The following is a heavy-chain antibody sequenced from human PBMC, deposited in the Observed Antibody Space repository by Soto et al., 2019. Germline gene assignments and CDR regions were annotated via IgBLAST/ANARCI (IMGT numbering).Heavy chain of an antibody. Sequence: PGGSLRLSCAASGFTFSSYAMSWVRQAPGKGLEWVSAISGSGGSTYYADSVKGRFTISRDNSKNTLYLQMNSLRAEDTAVYYVDLYYYGMDVWGQGTTVTVSS. CDR2: ISGSGGST. V-gene: IGHV3-23*01. CDR1: GFTFSSYA. J-gene: IGHJ6*02. CDR3: DLYYYGMDV. D-gene: IGHD5-12*01.